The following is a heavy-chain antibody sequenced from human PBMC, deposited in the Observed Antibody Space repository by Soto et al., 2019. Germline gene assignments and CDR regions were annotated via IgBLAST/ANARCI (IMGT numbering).Heavy chain of an antibody. Sequence: QVQLQQWGAGLLKPSETLSLTCAVYGGSFSDYYWSWIRQPPGKGLEWIGEINHSGSTSYNPSLXSXVXIXXDTSKNQFSLKLSSVTAADTSMYYCAAGERYYFDYWGQGTLVTVSS. V-gene: IGHV4-34*01. CDR1: GGSFSDYY. D-gene: IGHD3-16*01. J-gene: IGHJ4*02. CDR3: AAGERYYFDY. CDR2: INHSGST.